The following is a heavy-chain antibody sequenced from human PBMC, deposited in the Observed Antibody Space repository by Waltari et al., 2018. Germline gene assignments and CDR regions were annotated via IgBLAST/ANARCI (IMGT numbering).Heavy chain of an antibody. CDR2: VHNSGRT. CDR1: GDSMSSTDF. D-gene: IGHD2-15*01. V-gene: IGHV4-4*02. CDR3: ARDRGRGLYLDT. Sequence: QLQESGPGLLNPSETLSLLFAVSGDSMSSTDFWSSLRPTPGQGLEWLGQVHNSGRTNYIPSFASRVSVSIYTSTFHFALKVTSATAADTALYFCARDRGRGLYLDTWGRGILVTVSP. J-gene: IGHJ2*01.